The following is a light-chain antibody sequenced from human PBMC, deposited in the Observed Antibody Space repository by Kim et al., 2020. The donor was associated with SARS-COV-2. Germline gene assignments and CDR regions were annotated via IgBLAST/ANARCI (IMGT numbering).Light chain of an antibody. CDR1: SNNVGRRV. J-gene: IGLJ3*02. V-gene: IGLV10-54*01. CDR3: SAWDSSLSAWV. CDR2: WNN. Sequence: QTATFTWAGNSNNVGRRVAVWLQQPQGHPPKLLSYWNNKRPSGISERFAGSTSGNTAYRTITGLQPEDEADYYCSAWDSSLSAWVFGGGTQLTVL.